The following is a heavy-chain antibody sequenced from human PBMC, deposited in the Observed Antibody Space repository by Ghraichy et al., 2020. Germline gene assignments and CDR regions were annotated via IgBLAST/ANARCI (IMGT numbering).Heavy chain of an antibody. D-gene: IGHD3-16*01. CDR2: ISGSGGST. J-gene: IGHJ4*02. CDR3: AKCDVGGRPYYFAY. CDR1: GFTFSNYA. V-gene: IGHV3-23*01. Sequence: GGSLRLSCAASGFTFSNYAMSWVRQAPGKGLEWVSAISGSGGSTYYSDSVKGRFTISRDNSKNTLYLQMNSRRAEDTAVYYCAKCDVGGRPYYFAYWGQGTLVTVSS.